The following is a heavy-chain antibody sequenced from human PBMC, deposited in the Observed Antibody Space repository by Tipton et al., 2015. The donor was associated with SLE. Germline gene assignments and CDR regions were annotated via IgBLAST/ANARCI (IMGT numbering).Heavy chain of an antibody. CDR2: IYYSGST. D-gene: IGHD6-6*01. V-gene: IGHV4-59*06. CDR1: GGSISSYY. CDR3: ATASSSQAYYFDY. Sequence: TLSLTCTVSGGSISSYYWSWIRQPPGKGLEWIGYIYYSGSTYYNPSLKSRVTISVDTSKNQFSLKLSSVTAADTAVYYCATASSSQAYYFDYWGQGTLVTVSS. J-gene: IGHJ4*02.